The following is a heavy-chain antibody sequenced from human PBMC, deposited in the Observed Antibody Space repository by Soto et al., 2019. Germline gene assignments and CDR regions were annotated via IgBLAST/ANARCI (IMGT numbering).Heavy chain of an antibody. V-gene: IGHV4-39*01. CDR3: AGRSSLASVQVYFGEISNYNWFDP. D-gene: IGHD3-10*01. Sequence: SETLSLTCTVSNGSISRAIYYWGWIRQPPGKGLEWIESIYHSGSTYYNPSLQGRVTISVDTSKNQFSLKLSSVTAADTAVYFCAGRSSLASVQVYFGEISNYNWFDPWGQGTLVTVSS. CDR1: NGSISRAIYY. CDR2: IYHSGST. J-gene: IGHJ5*02.